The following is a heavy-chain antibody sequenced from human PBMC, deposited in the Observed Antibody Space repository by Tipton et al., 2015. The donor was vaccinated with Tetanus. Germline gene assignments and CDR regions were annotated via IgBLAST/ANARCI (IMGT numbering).Heavy chain of an antibody. D-gene: IGHD3-22*01. J-gene: IGHJ4*02. V-gene: IGHV1-18*01. CDR3: ARGLRYYYETSAYDY. CDR2: ITVYNGYT. Sequence: QMQLVQSGAEVREPGASVKVSCKASGYTFTNYGIGWVRQAPGQVLEWMGWITVYNGYTDYAQALQGRVTVTTDTSTSTAYMEVRNLRSDGAAVYFCARGLRYYYETSAYDYWGQGTLVTVSS. CDR1: GYTFTNYG.